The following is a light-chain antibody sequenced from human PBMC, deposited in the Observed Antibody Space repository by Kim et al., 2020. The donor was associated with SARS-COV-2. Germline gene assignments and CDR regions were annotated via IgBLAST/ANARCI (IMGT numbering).Light chain of an antibody. CDR3: QQTYISPFT. Sequence: ASVGDTVTITCRTSKNINSHLNWYHQKPGGAPKLLIYAASTLQGGVPSRFSGGGSETDFTLTISSLQPEDFATYFCQQTYISPFTFGPGTKVDIK. CDR1: KNINSH. J-gene: IGKJ3*01. V-gene: IGKV1-39*01. CDR2: AAS.